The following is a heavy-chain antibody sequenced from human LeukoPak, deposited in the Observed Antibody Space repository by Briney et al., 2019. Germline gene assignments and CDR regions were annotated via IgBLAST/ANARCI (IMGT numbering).Heavy chain of an antibody. V-gene: IGHV3-74*01. D-gene: IGHD3-10*01. Sequence: GGSLRLSCAASGFTFSSYWMHWVRQVPGKGLVWVSRINSDGSSTSYADSVKGRFTVSRDNAKNTLYVQMNSLRAEDTAVYYCSTGSGHAFDIWGRGAMVTVSS. CDR2: INSDGSST. CDR3: STGSGHAFDI. CDR1: GFTFSSYW. J-gene: IGHJ3*02.